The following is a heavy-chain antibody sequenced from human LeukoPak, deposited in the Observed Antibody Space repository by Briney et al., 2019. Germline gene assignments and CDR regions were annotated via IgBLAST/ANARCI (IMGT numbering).Heavy chain of an antibody. V-gene: IGHV1-2*02. CDR1: GYTFTGYY. Sequence: ASVKVSCKASGYTFTGYYMHWVRQAPGQGLEWMGWINPNSGGTNYAQKFQGRVTMTRDTSISTAYMELSRLRSDDTAVYYCATGKGYYDSSGYNSYWYFDLWGRGTLVTVSS. D-gene: IGHD3-22*01. CDR3: ATGKGYYDSSGYNSYWYFDL. J-gene: IGHJ2*01. CDR2: INPNSGGT.